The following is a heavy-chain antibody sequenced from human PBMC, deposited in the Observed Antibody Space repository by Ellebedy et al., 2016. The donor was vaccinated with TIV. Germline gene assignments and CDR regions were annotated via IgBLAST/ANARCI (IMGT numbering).Heavy chain of an antibody. J-gene: IGHJ4*02. Sequence: GGSLRLSCAASGFTFSDFYMSWIRQAPGKGLEWVSYISSSVSTIYYADSVKGRFTISRDNAKSSLYLQMNSLRAEDTAVYYCARDRLGYYYGSGSHYFDYWGQGTLVTVSS. CDR1: GFTFSDFY. V-gene: IGHV3-11*01. CDR3: ARDRLGYYYGSGSHYFDY. CDR2: ISSSVSTI. D-gene: IGHD3-10*01.